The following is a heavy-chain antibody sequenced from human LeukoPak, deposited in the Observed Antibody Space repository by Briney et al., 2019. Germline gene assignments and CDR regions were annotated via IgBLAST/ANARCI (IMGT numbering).Heavy chain of an antibody. CDR1: GYTFTSYD. D-gene: IGHD3-3*01. CDR2: MNSNSGNT. Sequence: ASVKVSCKASGYTFTSYDINWVRQATGQGLEWMGWMNSNSGNTGYAQRFQGRVTITRNTSISTAYMELSSLRSEGTAVYYCARGRITIFGVVIIAGDFDYWGQGTLVTVSS. J-gene: IGHJ4*02. CDR3: ARGRITIFGVVIIAGDFDY. V-gene: IGHV1-8*03.